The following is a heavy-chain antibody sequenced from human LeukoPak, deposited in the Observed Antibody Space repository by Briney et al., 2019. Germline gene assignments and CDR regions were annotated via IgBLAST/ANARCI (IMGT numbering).Heavy chain of an antibody. CDR2: ISNSAGST. Sequence: QTGGSLRLSCAASGFTFSRYAMSWVRQAPGKGLEWVSSISNSAGSTFYADSVKGRFTISRDNSKNTLYLQMNSLRAEDTAIYYCARYCTSASCSGSSHFYGMDVWGQGTTVTVSS. J-gene: IGHJ6*02. CDR1: GFTFSRYA. V-gene: IGHV3-23*01. D-gene: IGHD2-2*01. CDR3: ARYCTSASCSGSSHFYGMDV.